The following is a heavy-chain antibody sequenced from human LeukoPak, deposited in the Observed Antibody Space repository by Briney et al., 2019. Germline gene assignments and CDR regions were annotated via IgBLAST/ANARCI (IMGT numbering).Heavy chain of an antibody. J-gene: IGHJ4*02. CDR2: IYYSGST. Sequence: SETLSLTCTVSGGSISSYYWSWIRQPPGKGLEWIGYIYYSGSTNYNPSLKSRVTISVDTSKNQFSPKLSSVTAADTAVYYCARVRSYSSSRIDYWGQGTLVTVSS. CDR3: ARVRSYSSSRIDY. D-gene: IGHD6-13*01. CDR1: GGSISSYY. V-gene: IGHV4-59*01.